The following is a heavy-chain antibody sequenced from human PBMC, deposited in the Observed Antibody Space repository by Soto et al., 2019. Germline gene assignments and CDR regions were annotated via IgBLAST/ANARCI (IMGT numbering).Heavy chain of an antibody. D-gene: IGHD4-17*01. CDR1: GGSISSYY. CDR2: IYYSGST. J-gene: IGHJ4*02. Sequence: SETLSLTCTVSGGSISSYYWSWIRQPPGKGLEWIGYIYYSGSTNYNPSLKSRVTISVDTSKNQFSLKLSSVTAAYSSVDYGARGYGDYVLDYWGQGTLVTVSS. V-gene: IGHV4-59*08. CDR3: ARGYGDYVLDY.